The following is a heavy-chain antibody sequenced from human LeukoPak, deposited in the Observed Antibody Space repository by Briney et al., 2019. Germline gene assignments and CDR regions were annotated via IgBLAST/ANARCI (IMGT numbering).Heavy chain of an antibody. V-gene: IGHV4-4*02. Sequence: SETLSLTCAVASGSINITNWWSWVRQPPGKGLEWIGEIHHTGGTNYNPSLKSRVNISLEKSKIQFSVKLSSVTAADTAVYYCAREHIAADTRDAFDIWGQGTMVTVSS. CDR3: AREHIAADTRDAFDI. J-gene: IGHJ3*02. D-gene: IGHD6-13*01. CDR1: SGSINITNW. CDR2: IHHTGGT.